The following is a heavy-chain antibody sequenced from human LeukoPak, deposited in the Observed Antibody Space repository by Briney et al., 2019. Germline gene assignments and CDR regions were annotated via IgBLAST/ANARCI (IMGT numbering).Heavy chain of an antibody. CDR3: ARRGPFGVVIKWAFDY. CDR2: INTNTGNP. Sequence: GASVKVSCKASGYTFTSYAMNCVRQAPGQGLEWMGWINTNTGNPTYAQGFTGRFVFSLDTSVSTAYLQISSLKAEDTAVYYCARRGPFGVVIKWAFDYWGQGTLVTVSS. J-gene: IGHJ4*02. D-gene: IGHD3-3*01. V-gene: IGHV7-4-1*02. CDR1: GYTFTSYA.